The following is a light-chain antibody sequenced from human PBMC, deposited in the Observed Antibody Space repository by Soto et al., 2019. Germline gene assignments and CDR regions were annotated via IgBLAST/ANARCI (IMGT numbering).Light chain of an antibody. J-gene: IGKJ1*01. CDR3: QQYHGYSRT. Sequence: DIQMTKSPSTLSASVGDRVTITCRASQSISDSLAWYQQKPGKAPDLLISDVSSLERGVASRFSGSGSGTEFTLTISSMQPDDFATYYCQQYHGYSRTFGQGTKVDIK. CDR2: DVS. CDR1: QSISDS. V-gene: IGKV1-5*01.